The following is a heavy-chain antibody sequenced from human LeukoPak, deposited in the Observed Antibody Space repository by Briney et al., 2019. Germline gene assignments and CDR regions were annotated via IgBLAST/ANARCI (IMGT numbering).Heavy chain of an antibody. V-gene: IGHV3-21*01. D-gene: IGHD6-19*01. CDR1: GFTFSSYS. Sequence: GGSLRLSCAASGFTFSSYSFNWVRQAPGKGLEWVSSISSASTYIYYADTVKGRFTISRDNAKNSLYLQMNSLRAEDTAIYYCARWALYNSVAKTNPGFDYWGQGTLVTVSS. CDR3: ARWALYNSVAKTNPGFDY. J-gene: IGHJ4*02. CDR2: ISSASTYI.